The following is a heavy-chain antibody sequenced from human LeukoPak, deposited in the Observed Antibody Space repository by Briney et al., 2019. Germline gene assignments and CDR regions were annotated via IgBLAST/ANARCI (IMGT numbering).Heavy chain of an antibody. CDR2: INPSDNST. V-gene: IGHV1-46*01. J-gene: IGHJ6*02. D-gene: IGHD2-15*01. CDR1: GYTFTNYY. CDR3: ARVSGYCSGGRCYGLPSHGMDV. Sequence: GASVKVSCKASGYTFTNYYLYWVRQAPGQGLDWMGIINPSDNSTSYAQKFQGRVTMTRDTSTSTVYMELSSLRSEDTAVYYCARVSGYCSGGRCYGLPSHGMDVWGQGTTVTVS.